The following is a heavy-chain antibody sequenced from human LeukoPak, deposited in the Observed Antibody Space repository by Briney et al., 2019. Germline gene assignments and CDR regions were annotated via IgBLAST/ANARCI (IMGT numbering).Heavy chain of an antibody. CDR1: GYTFTSYG. V-gene: IGHV1-18*01. Sequence: ASVKVSCKASGYTFTSYGISWVRQAPGQGLEWMGWISAYNGNTNYAQKFQGRVTMTRNTSISTAYMELSSLRSEDTAVYYCARGLAAAGDFDYWGQGTLVTVSS. J-gene: IGHJ4*02. D-gene: IGHD6-13*01. CDR2: ISAYNGNT. CDR3: ARGLAAAGDFDY.